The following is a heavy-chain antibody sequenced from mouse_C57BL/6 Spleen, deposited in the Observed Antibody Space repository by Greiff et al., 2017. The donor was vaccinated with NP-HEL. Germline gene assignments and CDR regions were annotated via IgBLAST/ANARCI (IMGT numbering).Heavy chain of an antibody. CDR2: ISDGGSYT. V-gene: IGHV5-4*03. CDR3: ASDV. J-gene: IGHJ1*03. Sequence: EVKVEESGGGLVKPGGSLKLSCAASGFTFSSYAMSWVRQTPEKRLEWVATISDGGSYTYYPDNVKGRFTISRDNAKNNLYLQMSHLKSEDTAMYYCASDVWGTGTTVTVSS. CDR1: GFTFSSYA.